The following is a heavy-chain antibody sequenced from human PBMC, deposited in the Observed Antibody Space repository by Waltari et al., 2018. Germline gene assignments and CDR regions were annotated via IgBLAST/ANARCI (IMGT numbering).Heavy chain of an antibody. CDR2: IYYSGST. CDR1: GGSISSSSYY. J-gene: IGHJ4*02. D-gene: IGHD6-19*01. CDR3: ARQSSGWYYFDY. V-gene: IGHV4-39*07. Sequence: QLQLQESGPGLVKPSETLSLTCTVSGGSISSSSYYWGWIRQPPGKGLEWIGSIYYSGSTYYNPSLKSRVTISVDTSKNQFSLKLSSVTAADTAVYYCARQSSGWYYFDYWGQGTLVTVSS.